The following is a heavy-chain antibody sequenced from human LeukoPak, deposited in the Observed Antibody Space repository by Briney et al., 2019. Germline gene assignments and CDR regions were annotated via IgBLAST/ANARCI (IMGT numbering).Heavy chain of an antibody. CDR1: GFTFSSYA. CDR3: AKDPGSGWYGAVGY. Sequence: GGSLRLSCAASGFTFSSYAMSWVRQAPGKGLEWVSAISGSGGSTYYADSVKGRLTISRDNSKNTLYLQMNSLRAEDTAVYYCAKDPGSGWYGAVGYWGQGTLVTVSS. V-gene: IGHV3-23*01. D-gene: IGHD6-19*01. J-gene: IGHJ4*02. CDR2: ISGSGGST.